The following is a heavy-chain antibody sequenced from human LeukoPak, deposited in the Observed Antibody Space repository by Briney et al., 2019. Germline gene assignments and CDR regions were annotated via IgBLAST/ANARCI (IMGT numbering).Heavy chain of an antibody. CDR1: GYTFTGHN. CDR2: INPSSGDT. V-gene: IGHV1-2*02. J-gene: IGHJ3*02. CDR3: AHRIAAAADSFDN. Sequence: ASVKVSCKTSGYTFTGHNMHWLRQDPGQRLEWVGWINPSSGDTNYALKFQGRVTMTRDTSTSTVYMELTRLRSDDTAVYYCAHRIAAAADSFDNWGQGTMVTVSS. D-gene: IGHD6-13*01.